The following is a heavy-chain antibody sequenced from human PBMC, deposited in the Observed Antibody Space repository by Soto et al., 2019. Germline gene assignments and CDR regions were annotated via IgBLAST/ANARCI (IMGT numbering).Heavy chain of an antibody. J-gene: IGHJ6*03. Sequence: GASVKVSCKASGYTFTGYYMHWVRQAPGQGLEWMGWINPNSGGTNYAQKFQGWVTMTRDTSISTAYMELSRLRSDDTAVYYCARGGTYYDFWSGYSPYYYYMDVGGKGTTVTSP. CDR2: INPNSGGT. CDR3: ARGGTYYDFWSGYSPYYYYMDV. D-gene: IGHD3-3*01. V-gene: IGHV1-2*04. CDR1: GYTFTGYY.